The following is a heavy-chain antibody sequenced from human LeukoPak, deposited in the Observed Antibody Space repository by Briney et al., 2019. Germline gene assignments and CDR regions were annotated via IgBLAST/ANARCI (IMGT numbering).Heavy chain of an antibody. D-gene: IGHD7-27*01. CDR3: ARDPGWGAYDI. V-gene: IGHV3-7*01. J-gene: IGHJ3*02. CDR2: IEGYGSAK. Sequence: PGGSLRLSCAASAFTFSRYWMSWVRQAPGKGLEGVANIEGYGSAKNYVDSLKGRFTISRDNAENSLYLQMDSLRVEDTAIYYCARDPGWGAYDIWGQGAMVTVSS. CDR1: AFTFSRYW.